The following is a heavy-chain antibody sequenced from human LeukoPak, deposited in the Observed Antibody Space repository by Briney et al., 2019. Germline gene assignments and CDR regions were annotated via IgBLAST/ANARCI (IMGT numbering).Heavy chain of an antibody. CDR2: IRDSGSST. J-gene: IGHJ5*02. V-gene: IGHV3-23*01. D-gene: IGHD2-2*01. CDR3: AKAPFMPAHENWFDP. CDR1: GFTFSSYA. Sequence: GGSLRLSCAASGFTFSSYAMSWVRQAPGKGLEWVSAIRDSGSSTHYADSVKGRFTTSRDNSKNTLFLQMNSLRAEDTAIYYCAKAPFMPAHENWFDPWGQGTLVTVSS.